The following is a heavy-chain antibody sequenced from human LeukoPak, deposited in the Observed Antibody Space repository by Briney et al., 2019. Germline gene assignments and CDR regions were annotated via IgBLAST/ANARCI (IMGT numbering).Heavy chain of an antibody. CDR1: AGSISSGSYY. CDR2: IYTSGST. J-gene: IGHJ2*01. D-gene: IGHD3-10*01. V-gene: IGHV4-61*02. Sequence: TSETLSLTCTVAAGSISSGSYYWSWIRQPAGKGLEWIGRIYTSGSTNYNPSLKSRVTISVDTSKNQFSLELSSVTAADTAVYYCASLYGSGDTSDWYFDLWGRGTLVTVSS. CDR3: ASLYGSGDTSDWYFDL.